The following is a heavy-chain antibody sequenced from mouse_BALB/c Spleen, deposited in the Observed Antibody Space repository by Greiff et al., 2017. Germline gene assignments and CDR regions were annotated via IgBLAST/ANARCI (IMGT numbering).Heavy chain of an antibody. CDR2: ISNGGGST. Sequence: EVKLVESGGGLVQPGGSRKLSCAASGFTFSSYTMSWVRQTPEKRLEWVAYISNGGGSTYYPDTVKGRFTISRDNAKNTLYLQMSSLKSEDTAMYYCARHYYGSNYAMDYWGQGTSVTVSS. D-gene: IGHD1-1*01. CDR1: GFTFSSYT. CDR3: ARHYYGSNYAMDY. J-gene: IGHJ4*01. V-gene: IGHV5-12-2*01.